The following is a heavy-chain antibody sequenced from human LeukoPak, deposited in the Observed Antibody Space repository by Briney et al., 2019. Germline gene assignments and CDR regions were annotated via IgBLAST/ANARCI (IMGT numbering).Heavy chain of an antibody. Sequence: ASVKVSCKASGYTFTSYYMHWVRQAPGQGLEWMGIINPSGGSTSYAQKFQGRVTMTMDMSTSTVYMELSSLRSEDTAVYYCETYDSSGYYNYWGQGTLVTVSS. CDR3: ETYDSSGYYNY. CDR1: GYTFTSYY. CDR2: INPSGGST. V-gene: IGHV1-46*01. J-gene: IGHJ4*02. D-gene: IGHD3-22*01.